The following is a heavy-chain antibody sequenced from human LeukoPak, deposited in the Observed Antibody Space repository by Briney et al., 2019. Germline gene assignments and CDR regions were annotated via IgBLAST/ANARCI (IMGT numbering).Heavy chain of an antibody. J-gene: IGHJ4*02. Sequence: GGSLRLSCAASGFTFSSYGMHWVRQAPGKGLEWVAFIRYDGSNKYYADSVKGRFTISRDNSKNTLYLQMNSLRVEDTAVYYCAKVEVSVVRGVIDFDYWGQGTLVTVSS. V-gene: IGHV3-30*02. D-gene: IGHD3-10*01. CDR2: IRYDGSNK. CDR1: GFTFSSYG. CDR3: AKVEVSVVRGVIDFDY.